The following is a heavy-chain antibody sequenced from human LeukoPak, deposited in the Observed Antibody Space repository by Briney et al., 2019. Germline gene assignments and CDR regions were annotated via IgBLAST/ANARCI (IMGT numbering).Heavy chain of an antibody. CDR2: IYYSGST. D-gene: IGHD3-10*01. CDR3: AKYAVSTMFDY. J-gene: IGHJ4*02. Sequence: PSETLSLTCTVSGGSISSSSYYWGWIRQPPGKGLEWIGSIYYSGSTYYNPSLKSRVTISADRSKNQFSLTLSAVTAADTAMYYCAKYAVSTMFDYWGQGTLVTVSS. V-gene: IGHV4-39*01. CDR1: GGSISSSSYY.